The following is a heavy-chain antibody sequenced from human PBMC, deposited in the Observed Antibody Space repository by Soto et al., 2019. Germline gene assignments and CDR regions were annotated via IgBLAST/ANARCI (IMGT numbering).Heavy chain of an antibody. J-gene: IGHJ3*02. D-gene: IGHD3-3*01. V-gene: IGHV4-30-4*01. CDR2: IYYSGST. Sequence: QVQLQEAGPGLVKPSQTLSLTCTVSVGSLSSGDYYWSWIRQPPGKGLEWMGYIYYSGSTYYNPSHKSRLTIAGDTSKNQISLKFSSVTAADTAVYYCARDIPRENDFRSGYCKSDQFDIWGQGTMVTFSS. CDR1: VGSLSSGDYY. CDR3: ARDIPRENDFRSGYCKSDQFDI.